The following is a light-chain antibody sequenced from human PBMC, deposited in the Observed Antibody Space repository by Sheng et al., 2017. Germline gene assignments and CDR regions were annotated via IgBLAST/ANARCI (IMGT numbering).Light chain of an antibody. CDR1: QDISNY. Sequence: DIQMTQSPSSLSASVGDRVTITCQASQDISNYLNWYQQKPGKAPKLLIYDASNLETGVPSRFSGSGSGTDFTLTISSLQPEDFATYYCQRSYSFPWTFGQGTKVEIK. CDR2: DAS. CDR3: QRSYSFPWT. V-gene: IGKV1-33*01. J-gene: IGKJ1*01.